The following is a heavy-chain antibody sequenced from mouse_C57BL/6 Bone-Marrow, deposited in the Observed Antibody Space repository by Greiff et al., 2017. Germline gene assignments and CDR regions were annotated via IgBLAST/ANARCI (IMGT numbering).Heavy chain of an antibody. J-gene: IGHJ3*01. CDR3: ARITTVVATGTY. D-gene: IGHD1-1*01. V-gene: IGHV5-6*01. CDR2: ISSGGSYT. Sequence: EVHLVESGGDLVKPGGSLKLSCAASGFTFSSYGMSWVRQTPDKRLEWVATISSGGSYTYYPDSVKGRFTISRDNAKNTLYLQISSLKSEDTAMYYCARITTVVATGTYWGQGTLVTVSA. CDR1: GFTFSSYG.